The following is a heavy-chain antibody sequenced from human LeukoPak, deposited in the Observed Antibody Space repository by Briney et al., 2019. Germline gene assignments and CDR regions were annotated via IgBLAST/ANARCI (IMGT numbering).Heavy chain of an antibody. D-gene: IGHD5-18*01. CDR1: GYSISSGYY. CDR2: IYHSGST. Sequence: MASETLSLTCTVSGYSISSGYYWGWIRQPPGKGLEWIGSIYHSGSTYYNPSLKSRVTISVDTSKNQFSLKLSSVTAADTAVYYCAFDLYEAMVQFDYWGQGTLVTVSS. J-gene: IGHJ4*02. CDR3: AFDLYEAMVQFDY. V-gene: IGHV4-38-2*02.